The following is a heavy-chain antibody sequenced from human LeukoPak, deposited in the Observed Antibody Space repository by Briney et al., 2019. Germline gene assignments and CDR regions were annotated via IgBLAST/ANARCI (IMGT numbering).Heavy chain of an antibody. D-gene: IGHD3-10*01. CDR1: GFIFSSYS. Sequence: GGSLRLSCAASGFIFSSYSLNWVRQAPGKGLEWVSSISSSSSYIYYADSVKGRFTISRDNAKNSLYLQMNSLRAEDTAVYYCARDNGALWFGEISTTPHQIDYWGQGTLVTVSS. CDR2: ISSSSSYI. J-gene: IGHJ4*02. CDR3: ARDNGALWFGEISTTPHQIDY. V-gene: IGHV3-21*01.